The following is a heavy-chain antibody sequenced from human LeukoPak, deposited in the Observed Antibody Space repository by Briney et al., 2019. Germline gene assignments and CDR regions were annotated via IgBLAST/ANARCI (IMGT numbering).Heavy chain of an antibody. V-gene: IGHV1-18*01. CDR2: TSAHNDDT. D-gene: IGHD1-26*01. Sequence: ASVKVSCKASGYTFTSYGISWVRQAPGQGLEWMGWTSAHNDDTNYAETLQGRLTMTTDISTSTAYMELTSLRSDDTAVYYCARDWDSRDDYFDPWGQGTLIIVSS. J-gene: IGHJ4*02. CDR1: GYTFTSYG. CDR3: ARDWDSRDDYFDP.